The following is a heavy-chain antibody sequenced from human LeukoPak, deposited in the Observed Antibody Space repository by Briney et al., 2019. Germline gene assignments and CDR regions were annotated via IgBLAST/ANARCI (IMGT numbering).Heavy chain of an antibody. CDR1: GSSIRSSHSF. CDR3: ARATAAPSSYYFDH. CDR2: IYENGNT. Sequence: SEALSLTCSVSGSSIRSSHSFWGWVRRPLGKGLEWIATIYENGNTYYSPSLKSRVTISVDTSNNEFSLNLNSVTAADTAMYYCARATAAPSSYYFDHWGQGTLVTVSS. D-gene: IGHD6-25*01. J-gene: IGHJ4*02. V-gene: IGHV4-39*07.